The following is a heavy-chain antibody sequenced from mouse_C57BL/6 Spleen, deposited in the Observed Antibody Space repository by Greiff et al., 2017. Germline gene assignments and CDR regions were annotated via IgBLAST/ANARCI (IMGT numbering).Heavy chain of an antibody. V-gene: IGHV14-1*01. Sequence: EVQRVESGAELVRPGASVKLSCTASGFNIKDYYMHWVKQRPEQGLEWIGRIDPADGDTEYAPKFQGKATMTADTSSNTAYLQLSSLTSEDTAVYYCTTDYYGNPFAYWGQGTLVTVSA. D-gene: IGHD2-1*01. J-gene: IGHJ3*01. CDR2: IDPADGDT. CDR1: GFNIKDYY. CDR3: TTDYYGNPFAY.